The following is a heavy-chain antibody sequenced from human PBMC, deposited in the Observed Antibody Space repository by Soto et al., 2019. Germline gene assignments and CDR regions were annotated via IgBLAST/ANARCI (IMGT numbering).Heavy chain of an antibody. CDR2: ISYDGSNK. CDR1: GFTFSRYG. D-gene: IGHD3-3*01. Sequence: PGGSLRLSCAASGFTFSRYGMHWVRQGPGKGLEWVAVISYDGSNKYYADSVKGRFTISRDNSKNTLYLQMNSLRAEDTAVYYCAKDRQDPILDYWGQGPLVTVSS. V-gene: IGHV3-30*18. CDR3: AKDRQDPILDY. J-gene: IGHJ4*02.